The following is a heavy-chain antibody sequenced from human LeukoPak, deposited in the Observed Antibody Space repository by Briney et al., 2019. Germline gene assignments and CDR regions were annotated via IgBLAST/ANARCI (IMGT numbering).Heavy chain of an antibody. Sequence: SETLSLTCALYGGSFSGYYWTWIRQPPGKGLEWIGEINHSGSTNYNPSLKSRVTMSVDTSKNQFSLKLSSVTAADTAVYYCARENLAGYDYGDPGAFDIWGQGTMVTVSS. CDR3: ARENLAGYDYGDPGAFDI. J-gene: IGHJ3*02. CDR1: GGSFSGYY. V-gene: IGHV4-34*01. CDR2: INHSGST. D-gene: IGHD4-17*01.